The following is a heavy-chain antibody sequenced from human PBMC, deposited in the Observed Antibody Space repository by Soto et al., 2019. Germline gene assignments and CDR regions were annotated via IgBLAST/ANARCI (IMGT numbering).Heavy chain of an antibody. CDR3: ARGRHPHDYSKTYYFDY. V-gene: IGHV4-59*08. J-gene: IGHJ4*02. Sequence: SETLSLTCTVSGGSISSYYWSWIRQPPGKGLEWIGYIYYSGSTNYNPSLKSRVTISVDTSKNQFSLKLSSVTAADTAVYYCARGRHPHDYSKTYYFDYWGQGTLVTVSS. CDR1: GGSISSYY. CDR2: IYYSGST. D-gene: IGHD4-4*01.